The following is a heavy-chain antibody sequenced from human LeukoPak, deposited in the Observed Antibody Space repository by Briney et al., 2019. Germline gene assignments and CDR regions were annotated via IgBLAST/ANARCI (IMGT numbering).Heavy chain of an antibody. CDR3: ATSYGSGRYYLDY. Sequence: ASVKVSCKVSGYTLTELSMHWVRQAPGKGLEWMGGFDPEDGETIYAQKFHGRVTMTEDTSTDTAYMELSSLRSEDTAVYYCATSYGSGRYYLDYWGQGTLVTVSS. J-gene: IGHJ4*02. V-gene: IGHV1-24*01. D-gene: IGHD3-10*01. CDR2: FDPEDGET. CDR1: GYTLTELS.